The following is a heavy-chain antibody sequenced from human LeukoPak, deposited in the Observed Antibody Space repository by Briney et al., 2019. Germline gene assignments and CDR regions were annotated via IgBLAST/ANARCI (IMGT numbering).Heavy chain of an antibody. CDR2: IYYSGST. J-gene: IGHJ6*03. D-gene: IGHD3-22*01. Sequence: SETLSLTCTVSGGSISSYYWSWIRQPPGKGLEWIGYIYYSGSTYYNPSLKSRVTISVDTSKNQFSLKLSSVTAADTAVYYCARRHYITMREGYMDVWGKGTTVTISS. CDR3: ARRHYITMREGYMDV. V-gene: IGHV4-59*08. CDR1: GGSISSYY.